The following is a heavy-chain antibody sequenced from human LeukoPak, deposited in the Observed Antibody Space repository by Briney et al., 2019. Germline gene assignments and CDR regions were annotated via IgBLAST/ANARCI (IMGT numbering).Heavy chain of an antibody. CDR1: GFTVGYNY. Sequence: GGSLRLSCAASGFTVGYNYMTWVRQAPGKGLEWVSAISGSGGSTYYADSVKGRFTISRDNSKNTLYLQMNSLRAEDTAVYYCAKDPRDSYYYYYMDVWGKGTTVTVSS. CDR2: ISGSGGST. J-gene: IGHJ6*03. V-gene: IGHV3-23*01. CDR3: AKDPRDSYYYYYMDV.